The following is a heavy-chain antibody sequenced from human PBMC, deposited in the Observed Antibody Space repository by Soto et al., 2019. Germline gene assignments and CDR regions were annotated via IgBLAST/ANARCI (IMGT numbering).Heavy chain of an antibody. J-gene: IGHJ6*02. V-gene: IGHV3-30*18. CDR1: GFTFSNYA. CDR3: AKGGDFLYGMDV. CDR2: TSYDGNNK. Sequence: PGGSLRLSCAASGFTFSNYAMHWVRQAPGKGLEWVALTSYDGNNKYYTDSVKGRFTISRDNSKNTLYLQMNSLRAEDTAVYYCAKGGDFLYGMDVWGQGTTVTVSS.